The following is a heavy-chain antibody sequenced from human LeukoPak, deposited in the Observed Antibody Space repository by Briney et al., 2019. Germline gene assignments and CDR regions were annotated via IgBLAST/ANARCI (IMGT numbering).Heavy chain of an antibody. CDR2: ISLSGVT. Sequence: PSGTLSLTCGVSGGSISSTNWWSWVRQPPGQGLEWIGEISLSGVTNYNPALKSRVTISKDMSKNQFSLKLSSVTAADTAVYFCARIDSVGYPDFWGQGTLVSVSS. V-gene: IGHV4-4*02. CDR1: GGSISSTNW. CDR3: ARIDSVGYPDF. D-gene: IGHD3-22*01. J-gene: IGHJ4*02.